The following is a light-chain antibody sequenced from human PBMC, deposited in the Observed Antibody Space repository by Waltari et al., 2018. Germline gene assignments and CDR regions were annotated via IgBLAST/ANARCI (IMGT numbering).Light chain of an antibody. CDR1: SSAFGNYNF. CDR2: EVT. J-gene: IGLJ3*02. CDR3: SSVAGRWV. Sequence: QSALTQPPSASGSPGQSVTISCPGTSSAFGNYNFVSWYQQHPGKAPKGLIYEVTKRSSGVPERFSGSKAGNTASLTVSGLQAEDEADYYCSSVAGRWVFGGGTKLTVL. V-gene: IGLV2-8*01.